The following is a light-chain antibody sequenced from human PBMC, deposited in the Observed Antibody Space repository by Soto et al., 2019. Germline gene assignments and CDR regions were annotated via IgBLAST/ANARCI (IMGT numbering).Light chain of an antibody. CDR1: QSVSSS. CDR3: QQYHNWTWT. Sequence: DIVMTQSPAALSVSPGERATLSCRASQSVSSSLAWYQQKPGQAPRLLIYGASTRATGIPARFSGSGSGTESTLTLSSLQSEDFAVYYGQQYHNWTWTFRQGTK. CDR2: GAS. V-gene: IGKV3-15*01. J-gene: IGKJ1*01.